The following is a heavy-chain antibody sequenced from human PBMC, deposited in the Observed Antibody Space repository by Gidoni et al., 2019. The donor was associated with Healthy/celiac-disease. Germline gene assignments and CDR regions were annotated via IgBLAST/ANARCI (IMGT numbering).Heavy chain of an antibody. CDR2: IIPILGIA. J-gene: IGHJ2*01. CDR1: GGTFSSYA. Sequence: QVQLVQSGAEVKKPGSSVKVSCKASGGTFSSYAISWVRQAPGQGLEWMGRIIPILGIANYAQKFQGRVTITGDKSTSTAYMELSSLRSEDTAVYYCARDSCGGDCFEGLWYFDLWGRGTLVTVSS. V-gene: IGHV1-69*09. D-gene: IGHD2-21*02. CDR3: ARDSCGGDCFEGLWYFDL.